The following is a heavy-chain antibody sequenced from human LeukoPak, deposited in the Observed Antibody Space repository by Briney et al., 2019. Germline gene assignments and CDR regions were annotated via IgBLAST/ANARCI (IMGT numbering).Heavy chain of an antibody. CDR3: ARLVPVAGHSPDY. Sequence: GGSLRLSCAASGFTFSSYSMNWVRQAPGKGLEWVSYISSSSSTIFYADSVKGRFTISRDNAKNSLYLQMNSLRAEDTAVYYCARLVPVAGHSPDYWGQGTLVTVSS. CDR1: GFTFSSYS. D-gene: IGHD6-19*01. V-gene: IGHV3-48*04. J-gene: IGHJ4*02. CDR2: ISSSSSTI.